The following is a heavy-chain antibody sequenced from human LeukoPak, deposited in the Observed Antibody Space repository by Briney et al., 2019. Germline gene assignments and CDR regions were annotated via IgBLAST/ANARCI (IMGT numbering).Heavy chain of an antibody. CDR2: ISYDGSNK. Sequence: PGGSLRLSCAASGFTFSSYAMHWVRQAPGKGLEWVAVISYDGSNKYYADSVKGRFTISRDNSKNTLYLQMNSLRAEDTAVYYCARENDYYYMDVWGKGTTVTVPS. CDR3: ARENDYYYMDV. CDR1: GFTFSSYA. J-gene: IGHJ6*03. V-gene: IGHV3-30-3*01.